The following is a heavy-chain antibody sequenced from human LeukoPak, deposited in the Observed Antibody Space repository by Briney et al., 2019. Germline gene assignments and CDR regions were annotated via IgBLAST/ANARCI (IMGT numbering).Heavy chain of an antibody. J-gene: IGHJ1*01. Sequence: ASVKVSCKTSEYPFTSYYIHWVRQAPGQGLEWMGLINPSSGSTSYAQKFLGGVTMTRDTSTSTVHMDLSSLRSEDMAVYYCARPGSPAAGASDFHHWGQGTLVTVSS. D-gene: IGHD6-13*01. CDR3: ARPGSPAAGASDFHH. V-gene: IGHV1-46*01. CDR2: INPSSGST. CDR1: EYPFTSYY.